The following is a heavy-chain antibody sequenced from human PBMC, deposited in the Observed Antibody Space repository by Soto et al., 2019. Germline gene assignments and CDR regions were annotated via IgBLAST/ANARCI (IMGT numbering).Heavy chain of an antibody. CDR1: GLSFGTSGVG. Sequence: QITLKESGPTQVKPTQTLTLTCTASGLSFGTSGVGVGWIRQPPGEALEWLALIYWNDDKRYSPSLKSSLTITKDTPKNQVVLTMTNVEPVDTATYYCASMTTVATAAFDIWGQGTMVTVSS. CDR3: ASMTTVATAAFDI. J-gene: IGHJ3*02. V-gene: IGHV2-5*01. D-gene: IGHD4-17*01. CDR2: IYWNDDK.